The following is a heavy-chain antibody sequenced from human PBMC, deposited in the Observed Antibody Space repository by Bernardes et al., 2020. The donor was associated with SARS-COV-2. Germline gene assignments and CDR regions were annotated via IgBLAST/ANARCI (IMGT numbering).Heavy chain of an antibody. CDR3: AKGGYYDFWSGYGMDV. J-gene: IGHJ6*02. V-gene: IGHV3-23*01. CDR1: GFTFSSYA. Sequence: GGSLRLSCAASGFTFSSYAMSWVRQAPGKGLEWVSAISGSGGSTYYADSVKGRFTISRDNSKNTLYLQMNSLRAEDTAVYYCAKGGYYDFWSGYGMDVWGQGTTVTVSS. D-gene: IGHD3-3*01. CDR2: ISGSGGST.